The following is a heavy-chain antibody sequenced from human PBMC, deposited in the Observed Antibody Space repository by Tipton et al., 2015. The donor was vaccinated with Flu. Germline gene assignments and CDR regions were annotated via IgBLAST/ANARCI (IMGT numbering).Heavy chain of an antibody. Sequence: TLSLTCTVSGGSISSSSYYWGWIRQPPGKGLEWIGSIYYSGSTNYNPSLKSRVTISVDTSKNQFSLRLSSVTAADTAVYYCAGGPMSSIDPWGMDVWSQGTAVTVSS. CDR2: IYYSGST. J-gene: IGHJ6*02. CDR1: GGSISSSSYY. CDR3: AGGPMSSIDPWGMDV. D-gene: IGHD3-10*02. V-gene: IGHV4-39*07.